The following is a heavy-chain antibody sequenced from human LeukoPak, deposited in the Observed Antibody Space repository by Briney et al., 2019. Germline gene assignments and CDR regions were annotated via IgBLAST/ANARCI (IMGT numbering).Heavy chain of an antibody. D-gene: IGHD1-20*01. CDR1: GYAFTGYY. CDR2: INPNTGGT. J-gene: IGHJ4*02. CDR3: AKGSPITGIREGLDY. Sequence: ASVKVSCKASGYAFTGYYIHWVRQAPEQGLEWMGWINPNTGGTNYAQKFKGRVTMTRDTSISTAYMDLSSLRSDDTALYYCAKGSPITGIREGLDYWGRGSLVTVSS. V-gene: IGHV1-2*02.